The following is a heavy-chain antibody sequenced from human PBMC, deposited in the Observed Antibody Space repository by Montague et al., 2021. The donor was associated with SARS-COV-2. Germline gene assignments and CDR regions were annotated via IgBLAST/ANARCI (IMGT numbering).Heavy chain of an antibody. CDR1: GGSISSSSYY. D-gene: IGHD3-10*01. V-gene: IGHV4-39*01. Sequence: SETLSLTCTVSGGSISSSSYYWGWIRQPPGKGLEWIGSIYYSGSTYYNPSLKSRVTISVDTSKNQFSLKLSSVTAADTAVYYCARESGSGSYLVYRGQGTLVTVSS. J-gene: IGHJ4*02. CDR3: ARESGSGSYLVY. CDR2: IYYSGST.